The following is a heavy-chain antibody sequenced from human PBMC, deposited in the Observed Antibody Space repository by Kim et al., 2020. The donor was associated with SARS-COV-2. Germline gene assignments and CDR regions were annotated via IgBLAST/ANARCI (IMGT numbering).Heavy chain of an antibody. CDR1: GGSISSSNW. CDR3: ASSYVANSAFDI. J-gene: IGHJ3*02. D-gene: IGHD3-16*01. Sequence: SETLSLTCAVSGGSISSSNWWSWVRQPPGKGLEWIGEIYHSGSTNYNPSLKSRVTISVDKSKNQFSLKLSSVTAADTAVYYCASSYVANSAFDIWGQGTMVTVSA. V-gene: IGHV4-4*02. CDR2: IYHSGST.